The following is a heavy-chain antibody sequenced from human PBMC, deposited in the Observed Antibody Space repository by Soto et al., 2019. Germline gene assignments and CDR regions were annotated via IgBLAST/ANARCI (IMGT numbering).Heavy chain of an antibody. CDR1: GGSISSYY. J-gene: IGHJ4*02. V-gene: IGHV4-59*08. CDR2: IYYSGST. Sequence: SETLSLTCTVPGGSISSYYWSWIRQPPGKGLEWIGYIYYSGSTNYNPSLKSRVTISVDTSKSQFSLNLIFVTAADTAVYYCATMGTPATGLYFFDYWGQGSLVTVSS. CDR3: ATMGTPATGLYFFDY. D-gene: IGHD2-15*01.